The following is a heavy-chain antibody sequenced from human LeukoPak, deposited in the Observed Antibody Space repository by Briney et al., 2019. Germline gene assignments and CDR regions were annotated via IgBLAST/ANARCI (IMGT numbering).Heavy chain of an antibody. D-gene: IGHD5-12*01. Sequence: SVKVACKASGGTFSSYAISWVRQAPGQGLEWMGRIIPIFGIANYAQKFQGRVTITADKSTSTAYMELSSLRSEDTAVYYCARGIVATIDLDYWGQGTLVTVSS. V-gene: IGHV1-69*04. CDR3: ARGIVATIDLDY. J-gene: IGHJ4*02. CDR1: GGTFSSYA. CDR2: IIPIFGIA.